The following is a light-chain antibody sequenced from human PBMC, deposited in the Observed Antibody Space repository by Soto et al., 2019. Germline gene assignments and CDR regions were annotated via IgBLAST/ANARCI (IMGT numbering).Light chain of an antibody. V-gene: IGLV1-44*01. J-gene: IGLJ3*02. CDR3: AAWDDSLNGHWV. CDR2: SNN. Sequence: QSVLTQPPSASGTPGQRVTISCSGSSSNIGSNTVNWYQQLPGTAPKLLIYSNNQRPSGVPDRFSGSKSGTSASLAISGLLSEDEGDDYCAAWDDSLNGHWVFGGGTKLTVL. CDR1: SSNIGSNT.